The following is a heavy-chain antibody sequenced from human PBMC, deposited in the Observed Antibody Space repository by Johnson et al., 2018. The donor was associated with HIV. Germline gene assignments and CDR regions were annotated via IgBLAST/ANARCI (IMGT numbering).Heavy chain of an antibody. J-gene: IGHJ3*02. V-gene: IGHV3-66*01. D-gene: IGHD1-26*01. Sequence: EVQLLESGGGLVQPGGSLRLSCAASGFTVSSNYMSWVRQAPGKGLEWVSIIDRGGSTNYADSVKGRFTISRDNSKNTLNLQMNSLRAEDTAVYYCARDWEGYAFDIWGQGTMVTVS. CDR3: ARDWEGYAFDI. CDR2: IDRGGST. CDR1: GFTVSSNY.